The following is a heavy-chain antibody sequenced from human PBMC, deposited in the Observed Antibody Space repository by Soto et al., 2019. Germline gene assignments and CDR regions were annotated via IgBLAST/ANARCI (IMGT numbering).Heavy chain of an antibody. J-gene: IGHJ3*02. CDR3: ARAFWSGNNAFDI. CDR2: INQDGSEK. D-gene: IGHD3-3*01. Sequence: GSLRLSCAASGFFFSTYRMTWVRQAPGKGLEWVANINQDGSEKHYVDSVKGRFTTSRDNAKNSLFLQMNSLRAEDTAVYYCARAFWSGNNAFDIWGQGTMVTVSS. V-gene: IGHV3-7*01. CDR1: GFFFSTYR.